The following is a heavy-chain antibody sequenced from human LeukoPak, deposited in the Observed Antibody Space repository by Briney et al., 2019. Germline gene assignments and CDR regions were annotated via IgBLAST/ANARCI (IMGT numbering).Heavy chain of an antibody. V-gene: IGHV3-9*01. J-gene: IGHJ4*02. Sequence: PAGSLRRSGVGSGFKFDDYAMDWVRQAPGRGLQGVSGNSWNSNSIGYAGSVKGRFTVSRDNAKNSLYLQMNSLRAEDTALYYCAKGSIVAAGTDFDYWGQGTLVTVSS. CDR2: NSWNSNSI. D-gene: IGHD6-13*01. CDR1: GFKFDDYA. CDR3: AKGSIVAAGTDFDY.